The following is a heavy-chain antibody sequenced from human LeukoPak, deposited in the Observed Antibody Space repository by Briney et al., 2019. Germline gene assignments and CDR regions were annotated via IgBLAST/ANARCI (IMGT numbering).Heavy chain of an antibody. D-gene: IGHD2-21*01. V-gene: IGHV3-48*02. CDR1: GFTFSDYS. J-gene: IGHJ4*02. Sequence: GGSLRLSCAASGFTFSDYSMNWVRQASGKGLEWVSYISSSSTTIFYADSVKGRFTISRDNAKNSLFLQMNGMRDEDTALYYCARERVIAAAGDGFDSWGQGTLVTVSS. CDR3: ARERVIAAAGDGFDS. CDR2: ISSSSTTI.